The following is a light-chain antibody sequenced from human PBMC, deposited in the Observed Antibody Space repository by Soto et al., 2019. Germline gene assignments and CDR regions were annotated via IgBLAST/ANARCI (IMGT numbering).Light chain of an antibody. CDR2: DVS. CDR1: SSDVGGYNY. Sequence: QSALPQPASVAGSPGTSITISCTGTSSDVGGYNYVSCFQQHPGKAPKLMIYDVSSRPSGVSNRFSGSKSGNTASLTISGLQAEDEADYYCSSYTTSSTGVFGGGTQLTVL. V-gene: IGLV2-14*01. CDR3: SSYTTSSTGV. J-gene: IGLJ7*01.